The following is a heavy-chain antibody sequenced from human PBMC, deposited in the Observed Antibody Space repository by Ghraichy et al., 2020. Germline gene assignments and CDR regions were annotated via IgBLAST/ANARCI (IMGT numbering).Heavy chain of an antibody. J-gene: IGHJ4*02. V-gene: IGHV3-48*02. CDR2: ISSTSRTI. Sequence: GESLNISRAASGFTFSTYSMNWVRQAPGKGLEWISYISSTSRTIFYADSVKGRFTISRDNAKNSLYLQMNSLRDEDTAVYYCARDSLEGDSRYYFDYWGQGTLVTVSS. CDR3: ARDSLEGDSRYYFDY. CDR1: GFTFSTYS. D-gene: IGHD2-21*02.